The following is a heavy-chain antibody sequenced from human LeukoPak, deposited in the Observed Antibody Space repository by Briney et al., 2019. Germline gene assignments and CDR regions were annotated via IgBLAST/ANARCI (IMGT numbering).Heavy chain of an antibody. Sequence: GGSLRLSCSASGFTFSSYATHWVCQAPGKGLEYVSAISSNGGSTYYADSVKGRFTISRDNSKNTLYLQMSSLRAEDTAVYYCVGCSSTSCYDYWGQGTLVTVSS. CDR2: ISSNGGST. V-gene: IGHV3-64D*06. CDR1: GFTFSSYA. D-gene: IGHD2-2*01. CDR3: VGCSSTSCYDY. J-gene: IGHJ4*02.